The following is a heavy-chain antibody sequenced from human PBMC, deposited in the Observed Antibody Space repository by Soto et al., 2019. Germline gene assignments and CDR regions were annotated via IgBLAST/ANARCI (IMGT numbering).Heavy chain of an antibody. J-gene: IGHJ3*02. D-gene: IGHD6-13*01. CDR1: GFTFSSYS. CDR3: ARDPGAKSAGNKRDAFDI. Sequence: GGSLRLSCAASGFTFSSYSMNWVRRAPGKGLEWVSSISSSSSYIYYADSVKGRFTISRDNAKNSLYLQMNSLRAEDTAVYYCARDPGAKSAGNKRDAFDIWGQGTMVTVSS. V-gene: IGHV3-21*01. CDR2: ISSSSSYI.